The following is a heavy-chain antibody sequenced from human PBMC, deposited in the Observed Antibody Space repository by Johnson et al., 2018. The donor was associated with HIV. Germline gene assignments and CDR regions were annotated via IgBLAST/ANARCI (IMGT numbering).Heavy chain of an antibody. J-gene: IGHJ3*02. Sequence: VQLVESGGGLVQPGGSLRLSCAASGFTVSSNYMSWVRQAPGKGLEWVSVIYSGGSTYYADSVKGRFTISRDNSKNTLYLQMNSLRSEVTAVYYCARDVTKDAFDIWGQGTMVTVSS. CDR1: GFTVSSNY. CDR2: IYSGGST. CDR3: ARDVTKDAFDI. V-gene: IGHV3-66*01. D-gene: IGHD4-17*01.